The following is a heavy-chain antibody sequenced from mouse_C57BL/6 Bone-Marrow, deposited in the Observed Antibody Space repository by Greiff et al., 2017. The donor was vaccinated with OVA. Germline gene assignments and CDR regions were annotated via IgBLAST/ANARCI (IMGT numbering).Heavy chain of an antibody. D-gene: IGHD2-13*01. J-gene: IGHJ4*01. CDR1: GFTFSDYG. Sequence: DVKLVESGGGLVKPGGSLKLSCAASGFTFSDYGMHWVRQAPEKGLEWVAYISSGSSTIYYADTVKGRFTISRDTATNTLFLQMTSLRSEDTAMYYCASEGDYGAMDYWGQGTSVTVSS. CDR2: ISSGSSTI. CDR3: ASEGDYGAMDY. V-gene: IGHV5-17*01.